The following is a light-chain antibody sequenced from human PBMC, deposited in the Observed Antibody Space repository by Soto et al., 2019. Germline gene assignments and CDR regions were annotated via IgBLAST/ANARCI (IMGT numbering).Light chain of an antibody. V-gene: IGLV2-14*01. Sequence: ALTQPASVSGSLGQSITISCTGTSSDIGAYNYVSWYQQHPGKAPKLIIYEVSYRPSGVSNRFSASKSANTASLTISGLQAEDEADYYCNSFASSNSLIFGGGTKLTVL. CDR3: NSFASSNSLI. CDR2: EVS. CDR1: SSDIGAYNY. J-gene: IGLJ2*01.